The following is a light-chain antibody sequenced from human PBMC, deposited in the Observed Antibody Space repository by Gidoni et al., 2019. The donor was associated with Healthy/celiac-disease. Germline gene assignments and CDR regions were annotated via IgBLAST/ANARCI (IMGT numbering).Light chain of an antibody. CDR3: QQSYSTPLT. Sequence: IQMTQSPSSLSASVGDRVTITCRASQSIRSYLNWYQQKPGKAPKLLIYAASSLQSGVPSRFSGSGSGTDFTLTISSLQPADFATYYCQQSYSTPLTFGGGTKVEIK. CDR2: AAS. CDR1: QSIRSY. V-gene: IGKV1-39*01. J-gene: IGKJ4*01.